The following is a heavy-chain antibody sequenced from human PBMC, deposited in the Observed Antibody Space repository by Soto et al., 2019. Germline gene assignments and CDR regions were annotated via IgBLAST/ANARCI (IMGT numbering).Heavy chain of an antibody. D-gene: IGHD6-19*01. CDR2: INHSGST. CDR1: GGSFAAED. V-gene: IGHV4-34*01. J-gene: IGHJ4*02. Sequence: AHGGSFAAEDGSRTTQKHGKGLEWIGEINHSGSTNYNPSLKSRVTISVDTSKNQCSLKLSSVTGADTAVYFCARGPGYSRGRGGDNDYWGQGTLVTV. CDR3: ARGPGYSRGRGGDNDY.